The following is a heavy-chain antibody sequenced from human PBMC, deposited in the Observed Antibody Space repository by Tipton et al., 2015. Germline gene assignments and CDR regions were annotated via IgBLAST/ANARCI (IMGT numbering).Heavy chain of an antibody. CDR2: IHYSGST. J-gene: IGHJ4*02. CDR3: ARARGRHGGLFDS. Sequence: LRLSCSVSSDSISKYFWTWIRQPPGKELEWIGYIHYSGSTNYNPSLKSRVTISVDTSKTQFSLHLSSVTASDTAVYYCARARGRHGGLFDSWGQGILVTVSS. V-gene: IGHV4-59*01. D-gene: IGHD4-23*01. CDR1: SDSISKYF.